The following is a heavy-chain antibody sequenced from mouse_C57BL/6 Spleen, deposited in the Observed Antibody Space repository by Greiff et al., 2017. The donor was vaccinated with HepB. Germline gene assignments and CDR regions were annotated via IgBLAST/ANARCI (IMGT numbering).Heavy chain of an antibody. CDR2: IYPGSGNT. CDR1: GYTFTDYY. J-gene: IGHJ1*03. V-gene: IGHV1-76*01. Sequence: QVQLQQSGAELVRPGASVKLSCKASGYTFTDYYINWVKQRPGQGLEWIARIYPGSGNTYYNEKFKGKATLTAEKSSSTAYMQLSSLTSEDSAVYFCARSKVYWYFDVWGTGTTVTVSS. CDR3: ARSKVYWYFDV.